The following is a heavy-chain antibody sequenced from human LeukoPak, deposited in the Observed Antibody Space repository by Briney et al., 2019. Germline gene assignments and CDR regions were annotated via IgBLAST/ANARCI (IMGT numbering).Heavy chain of an antibody. J-gene: IGHJ4*02. CDR2: ISSSSRYA. Sequence: GGSLSLSCAASGFTFSNCAMSWVRQAPGKGLEWVSDISSSSRYANYADSVKGRFTISRDNAKKSLYLQMNSLRAEDTAVYYCTRDKQQLDDYWGQGTLVTVSS. CDR1: GFTFSNCA. CDR3: TRDKQQLDDY. V-gene: IGHV3-11*05. D-gene: IGHD1-1*01.